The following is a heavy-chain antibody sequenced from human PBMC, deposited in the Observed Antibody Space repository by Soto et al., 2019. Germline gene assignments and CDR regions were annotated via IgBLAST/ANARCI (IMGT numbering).Heavy chain of an antibody. CDR2: ISYDGSNK. J-gene: IGHJ6*02. CDR1: GFTFSSYA. CDR3: ARDRSLAMVPCYYYGMDV. Sequence: GGSLRLSCAASGFTFSSYAMHWVRQAPGKGLEWVAVISYDGSNKYYADSVKGRFTISRDNSKNTLYLQMNSLRAEDTAVYYCARDRSLAMVPCYYYGMDVWGRGTTVRVAS. D-gene: IGHD5-18*01. V-gene: IGHV3-30-3*01.